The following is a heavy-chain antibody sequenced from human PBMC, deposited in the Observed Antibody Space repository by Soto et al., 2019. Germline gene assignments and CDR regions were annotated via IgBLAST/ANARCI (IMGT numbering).Heavy chain of an antibody. Sequence: SVKVSFKASGYTFTNYAIHWVRQAPGQRLEWMGWINAGKGYTKYSQNFQGRVTITRGTSACTAYMDLSSLRSEDTAVYYCARGYCSSISCYYYGMDVWGQGTTVTVSS. CDR3: ARGYCSSISCYYYGMDV. J-gene: IGHJ6*02. CDR2: INAGKGYT. V-gene: IGHV1-3*01. D-gene: IGHD2-2*01. CDR1: GYTFTNYA.